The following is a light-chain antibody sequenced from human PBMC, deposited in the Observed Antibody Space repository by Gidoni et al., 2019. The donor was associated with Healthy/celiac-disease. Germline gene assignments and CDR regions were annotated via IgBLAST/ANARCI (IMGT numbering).Light chain of an antibody. CDR3: QQLNSYQFT. CDR2: AAS. J-gene: IGKJ3*01. V-gene: IGKV1-9*01. CDR1: QGISSY. Sequence: DIQFTQSPSFLSASVGDRVTITARASQGISSYLAGYQQKPGKAPKLLIYAASTVQSGVPSRFRGSGSGTEFTLTISSLQPEDFATYYCQQLNSYQFTFGPXTNVEIK.